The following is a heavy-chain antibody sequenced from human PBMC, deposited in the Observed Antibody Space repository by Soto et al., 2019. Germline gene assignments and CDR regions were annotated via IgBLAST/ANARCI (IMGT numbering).Heavy chain of an antibody. V-gene: IGHV5-51*01. CDR2: IYPGDSDT. Sequence: GESLKISCKGSGYSFTSYWIAWVRQMPGKGLECMGIIYPGDSDTRYSPSFQGQVTISVDKSINTAYLQWSSLRASDTAIYYCARHRKLSSVTKYFDSWGQGALVTVSS. CDR3: ARHRKLSSVTKYFDS. J-gene: IGHJ4*02. CDR1: GYSFTSYW. D-gene: IGHD2-21*02.